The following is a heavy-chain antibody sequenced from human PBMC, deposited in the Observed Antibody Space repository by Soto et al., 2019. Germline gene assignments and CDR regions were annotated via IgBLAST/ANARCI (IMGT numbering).Heavy chain of an antibody. CDR3: VGEDGYKRTY. Sequence: QVQLQESGPGLVKPSQTLSLTCTVSGGSITTGDYYWSWIRQPPGKGLEWIGYIYYSGSTFYSPSLMSRVTISLNTPKNQYSLRLGSVTAADTAGYYCVGEDGYKRTYWGQGTQVTVSS. CDR2: IYYSGST. D-gene: IGHD5-12*01. V-gene: IGHV4-30-4*01. CDR1: GGSITTGDYY. J-gene: IGHJ4*02.